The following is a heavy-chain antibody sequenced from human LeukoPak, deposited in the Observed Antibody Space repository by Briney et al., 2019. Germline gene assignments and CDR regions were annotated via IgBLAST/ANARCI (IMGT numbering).Heavy chain of an antibody. CDR1: GGSFSGYY. Sequence: SETLSLTCAVYGGSFSGYYWSWIRQPPGKGLEWIGEINHSGSTNYNPSLKSRVTISVDTSKNQFSLKLSSVTAADTAVYYCARAKRGLLWFGELLMGVPDYWGQGTLVAVFS. D-gene: IGHD3-10*01. V-gene: IGHV4-34*01. J-gene: IGHJ4*02. CDR3: ARAKRGLLWFGELLMGVPDY. CDR2: INHSGST.